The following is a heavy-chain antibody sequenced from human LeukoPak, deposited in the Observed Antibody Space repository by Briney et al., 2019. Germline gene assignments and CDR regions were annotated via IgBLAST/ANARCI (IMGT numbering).Heavy chain of an antibody. CDR1: GGSITSYY. J-gene: IGHJ5*02. CDR2: VFFIGST. CDR3: ARDKGDYGDYYWFDP. V-gene: IGHV4-59*01. D-gene: IGHD4-17*01. Sequence: SETLSLTCTVSGGSITSYYWTWIRQPPGKGLEWIGNVFFIGSTNYSPSLKSRVTMSLDTSRNQFSLKVTSVTAADSAVYYCARDKGDYGDYYWFDPWGQGTLVTVYS.